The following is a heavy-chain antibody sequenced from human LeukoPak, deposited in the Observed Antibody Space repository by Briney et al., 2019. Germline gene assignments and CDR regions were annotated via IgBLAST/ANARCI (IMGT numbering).Heavy chain of an antibody. CDR3: ARQRRYCSGDSCYQRTFDF. V-gene: IGHV3-7*01. CDR1: GFTFNNYW. D-gene: IGHD2-15*01. Sequence: GGSLRLSCAASGFTFNNYWMSWVRQAPGKGLEWVANIKQDGSEKYYVDSVKGRFTISRDNAKNSVYMQMNSLRAEDTAVYSCARQRRYCSGDSCYQRTFDFWGQGTLVTVSS. J-gene: IGHJ4*02. CDR2: IKQDGSEK.